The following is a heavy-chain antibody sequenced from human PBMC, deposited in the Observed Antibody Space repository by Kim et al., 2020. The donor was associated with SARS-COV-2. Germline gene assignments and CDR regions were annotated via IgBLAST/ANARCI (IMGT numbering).Heavy chain of an antibody. J-gene: IGHJ6*03. D-gene: IGHD2-2*01. CDR3: ASLPSRSSTSSRHYYYYMDV. CDR1: GGSFSGYY. V-gene: IGHV4-34*01. Sequence: SETLSLTCAVYGGSFSGYYWSWIRQPPGKGLEWIGEINHSGSTNYNPSLKSRVTISVDTSKNQFSLKLSSVTAADTAVYYCASLPSRSSTSSRHYYYYMDVWGKGTTVTVSS. CDR2: INHSGST.